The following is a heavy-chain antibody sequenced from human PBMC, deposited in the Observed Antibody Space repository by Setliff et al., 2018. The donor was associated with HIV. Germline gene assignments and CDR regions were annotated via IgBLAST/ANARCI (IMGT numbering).Heavy chain of an antibody. CDR1: GFTISYYG. Sequence: PGGSLRLSCVASGFTISYYGMHWVRQAPGKGLEGVAVISHDGGNKYYADSVKGRFTISGDNSKNTLYLQMNSLRSEDAAVYYCAKDLRSYRCSIASCSHMDVWGKGTTVTVSS. CDR2: ISHDGGNK. V-gene: IGHV3-30*18. CDR3: AKDLRSYRCSIASCSHMDV. J-gene: IGHJ6*03. D-gene: IGHD3-16*02.